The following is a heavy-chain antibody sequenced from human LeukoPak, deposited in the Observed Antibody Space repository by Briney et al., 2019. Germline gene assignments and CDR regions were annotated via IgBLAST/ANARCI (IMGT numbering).Heavy chain of an antibody. D-gene: IGHD3-10*01. CDR1: GFTFSSYA. V-gene: IGHV3-30-3*01. CDR2: ISYDGSNK. Sequence: GGSLRLSCAASGFTFSSYAMHWVRQAPGKGLEWVAVISYDGSNKYYADSVKGRFTISRDNSKNTLYLQMNSLRAEDTAVYYCARNYGSGGYYTYFDYWGQGTLVTVSS. CDR3: ARNYGSGGYYTYFDY. J-gene: IGHJ4*02.